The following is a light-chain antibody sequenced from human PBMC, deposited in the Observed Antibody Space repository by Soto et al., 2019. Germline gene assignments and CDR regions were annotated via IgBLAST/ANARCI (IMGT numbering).Light chain of an antibody. Sequence: IQLTQSPSSLSASVEDRVTITCRANQDIAIYLAWYQQKPGEAPKLLIYAASTLYGGVPSRFSGSGSGTDFALTITSLQAEDFATYYCQQLRMYPSTFGGGTKVDI. CDR2: AAS. V-gene: IGKV1-9*01. CDR3: QQLRMYPST. CDR1: QDIAIY. J-gene: IGKJ4*01.